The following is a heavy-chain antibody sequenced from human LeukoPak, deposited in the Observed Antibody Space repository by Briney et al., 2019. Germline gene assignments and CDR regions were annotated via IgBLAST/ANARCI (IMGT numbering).Heavy chain of an antibody. CDR1: GYTLTELS. CDR2: FDPVDGET. J-gene: IGHJ4*02. D-gene: IGHD6-19*01. Sequence: GASVKVSCKVSGYTLTELSMHWVRQAPGKGLEWMGGFDPVDGETIYAQKFQGRVTMTEDTPTDTAYMELSSLRSEDTAVYYCATLGVAGTLYEYWGQGTLVTVSS. V-gene: IGHV1-24*01. CDR3: ATLGVAGTLYEY.